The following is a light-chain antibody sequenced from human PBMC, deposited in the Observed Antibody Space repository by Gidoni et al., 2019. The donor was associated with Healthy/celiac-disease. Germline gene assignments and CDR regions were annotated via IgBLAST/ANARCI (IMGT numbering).Light chain of an antibody. V-gene: IGKV1-5*03. CDR3: QQYNSYST. CDR1: QSISSW. J-gene: IGKJ1*01. CDR2: EAS. Sequence: DIQMTLSPSTLSASVGERVTLTCRASQSISSWLAWYQQKPGKAPKLLIYEASSLESGDPQRFSGSGSGTEFTLTISSLQPEDFATYYCQQYNSYSTFGQGTKVEIK.